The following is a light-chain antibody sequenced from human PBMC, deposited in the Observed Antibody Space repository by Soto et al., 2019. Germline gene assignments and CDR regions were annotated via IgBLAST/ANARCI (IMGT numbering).Light chain of an antibody. Sequence: DIQMTQSPSSLSASVGDRVTITCRASQGISNYLAWYQQKPGKVPKLLIYAASTLQSGVPSRFSDSGSGTDFTLNISSLQPEDVATYYCQKYNSATFTFGPGTKVDIK. CDR1: QGISNY. CDR2: AAS. J-gene: IGKJ3*01. V-gene: IGKV1-27*01. CDR3: QKYNSATFT.